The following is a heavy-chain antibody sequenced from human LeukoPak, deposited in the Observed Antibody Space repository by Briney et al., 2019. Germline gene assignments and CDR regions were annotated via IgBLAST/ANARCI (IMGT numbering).Heavy chain of an antibody. J-gene: IGHJ4*02. V-gene: IGHV1-46*01. Sequence: GASVKVSCMASGYMFTSYYIHWVRQAPGQGLEWMGIINPSGDYTSYAQKFQGRVTMTRDTSMSTVYMELSSLRSEDTAVYYCARESGVGKSFDYWGQGTLVTVSS. CDR3: ARESGVGKSFDY. D-gene: IGHD3-10*01. CDR1: GYMFTSYY. CDR2: INPSGDYT.